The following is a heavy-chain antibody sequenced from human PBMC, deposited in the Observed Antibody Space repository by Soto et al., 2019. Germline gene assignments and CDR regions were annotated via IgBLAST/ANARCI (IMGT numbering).Heavy chain of an antibody. D-gene: IGHD1-26*01. CDR2: IYSGGST. CDR3: ARGRDGYYRDVTHYGMDV. J-gene: IGHJ6*02. Sequence: EVQLVESGGGLVQPGGSLRLSCAASGFTVSSNYMNWVRQAPGKGLEWVAVIYSGGSTYYADSVKGRFTISRDNSKNTLYLQVNSLRAEDTAVYYCARGRDGYYRDVTHYGMDVWGQGTTVTVS. V-gene: IGHV3-66*01. CDR1: GFTVSSNY.